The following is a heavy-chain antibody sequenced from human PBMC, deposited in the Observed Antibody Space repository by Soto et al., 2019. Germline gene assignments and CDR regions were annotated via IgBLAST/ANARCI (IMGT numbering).Heavy chain of an antibody. V-gene: IGHV4-59*08. CDR1: GGSISGHY. J-gene: IGHJ4*02. Sequence: SETLSLTCNVSGGSISGHYWSWVRQTPGKGLEWIGYIYYSGSTNYNPSLKSRVTISIDTSKTHFSLKMNSVTAADTAVYFCGGQDYGAKGYYFENWGQGALVTV. CDR3: GGQDYGAKGYYFEN. CDR2: IYYSGST. D-gene: IGHD4-17*01.